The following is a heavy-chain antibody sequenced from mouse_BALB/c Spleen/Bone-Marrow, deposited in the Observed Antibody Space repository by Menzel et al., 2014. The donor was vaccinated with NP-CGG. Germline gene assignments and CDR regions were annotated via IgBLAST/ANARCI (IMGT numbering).Heavy chain of an antibody. J-gene: IGHJ4*01. CDR3: ARDSPYAMDY. V-gene: IGHV14-3*02. Sequence: DVKLVESGAELVKPGASVKLSCTAPGFNIKDTYMHWVKQRPEQGLEWIGRIDPANGNTKYDPKFQGKATITADTSSNTAYLQLSSLTSEDTAVYYCARDSPYAMDYWGQGTSVTVSS. CDR2: IDPANGNT. CDR1: GFNIKDTY.